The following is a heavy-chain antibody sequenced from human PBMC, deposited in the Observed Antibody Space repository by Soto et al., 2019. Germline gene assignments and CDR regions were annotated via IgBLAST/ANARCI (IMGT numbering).Heavy chain of an antibody. J-gene: IGHJ4*02. CDR1: GFTFSSYA. V-gene: IGHV3-23*01. CDR3: ATGTFNFDS. CDR2: ISGSGGST. Sequence: EVQLLDSGGGLVQPGGSLRLSCAASGFTFSSYAMSWVRQAPGKGLEWVSSISGSGGSTYYADSVKGRFIISRDNSKSTLYLQMNSLRAEDTAVYYCATGTFNFDSWGKGTLVTVSS.